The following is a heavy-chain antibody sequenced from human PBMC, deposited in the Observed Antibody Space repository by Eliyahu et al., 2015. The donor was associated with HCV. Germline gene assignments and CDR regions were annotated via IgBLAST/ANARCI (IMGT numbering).Heavy chain of an antibody. J-gene: IGHJ4*02. CDR2: IFSNDEK. V-gene: IGHV2-26*01. CDR1: GFSLSNARMG. CDR3: ARMNPPGIAVAGPLGRFDY. Sequence: QVTLKESGPVLVXPTETLTLTCTVSGFSLSNARMGVSWIRQPPGKALEWLAHIFSNDEKSYSTSLKSRLTISKDTSKSQVVLTMTNMDPVDTATYYCARMNPPGIAVAGPLGRFDYWGQGTLVTVSS. D-gene: IGHD6-19*01.